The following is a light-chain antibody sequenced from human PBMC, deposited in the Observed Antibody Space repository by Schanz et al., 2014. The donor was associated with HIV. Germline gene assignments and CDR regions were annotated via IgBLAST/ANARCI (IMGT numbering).Light chain of an antibody. CDR1: SSHTGRNP. V-gene: IGLV1-44*01. CDR3: TTWDDSLNGWV. J-gene: IGLJ3*02. CDR2: INL. Sequence: QSVLTQPPSASGTPGQRVTISFSGSSSHTGRNPVHWDQQSPGIAPRLLIYINLQRPSGVPDRFSGSKSGTSASLAISGLQSEDEADYYCTTWDDSLNGWVFGGGTQLTVL.